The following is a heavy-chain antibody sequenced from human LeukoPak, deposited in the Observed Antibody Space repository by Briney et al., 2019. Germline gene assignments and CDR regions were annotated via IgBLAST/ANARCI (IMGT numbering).Heavy chain of an antibody. D-gene: IGHD1-26*01. CDR3: ARSRAFSGLLGY. J-gene: IGHJ4*02. V-gene: IGHV1-2*02. CDR2: INPNSGGT. CDR1: GYFFTDYY. Sequence: ASVKVSCKASGYFFTDYYMHWVRQAPGQGLEWMGWINPNSGGTNYAQKFQGRVTMTRDTSISTAYMELSRLISDDTAVYYCARSRAFSGLLGYWGQGTPVSVSS.